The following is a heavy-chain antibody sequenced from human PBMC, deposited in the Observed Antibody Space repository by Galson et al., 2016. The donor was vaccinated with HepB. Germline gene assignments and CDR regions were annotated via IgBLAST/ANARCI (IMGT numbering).Heavy chain of an antibody. CDR1: GDSINSGSYY. CDR3: ARDYYARDWFDP. Sequence: TLSLTCTVSGDSINSGSYYWHWIRHHPGKGLEWIAYMYSNGGTLYNPSLKSRITLLRDASKNRIYLNLTSVTAADTALYFCARDYYARDWFDPWGQGTLVTVSS. CDR2: MYSNGGT. V-gene: IGHV4-31*03. D-gene: IGHD3-10*02. J-gene: IGHJ5*02.